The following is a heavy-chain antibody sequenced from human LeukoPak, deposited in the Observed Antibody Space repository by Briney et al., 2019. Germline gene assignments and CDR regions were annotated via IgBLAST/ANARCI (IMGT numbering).Heavy chain of an antibody. J-gene: IGHJ5*02. V-gene: IGHV4-30-4*01. Sequence: SETLSLTCTVYGGSFSSGDCYWSWIRQTPGKGLEWNGYIYYSGITYYNLYLKSRVSIAIETSKHPFSRNLSSVTAAYTAVYHCARAVGKYNWFDPGGLGTLVSVP. D-gene: IGHD1-14*01. CDR3: ARAVGKYNWFDP. CDR1: GGSFSSGDCY. CDR2: IYYSGIT.